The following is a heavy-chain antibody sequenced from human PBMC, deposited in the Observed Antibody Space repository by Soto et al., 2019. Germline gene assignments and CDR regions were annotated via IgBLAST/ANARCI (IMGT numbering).Heavy chain of an antibody. V-gene: IGHV4-59*08. D-gene: IGHD3-22*01. CDR2: IYYSGST. J-gene: IGHJ1*01. CDR3: TPYYYDSSGYDGYFQH. CDR1: GGSISSYY. Sequence: ETLSLTCTVSGGSISSYYWSWIRQPPGKGLEWIGYIYYSGSTNYNPSLRSRVTISIDTSKNQFSLKLSSVTAADTAVYYCTPYYYDSSGYDGYFQHWGQGTLVTVSS.